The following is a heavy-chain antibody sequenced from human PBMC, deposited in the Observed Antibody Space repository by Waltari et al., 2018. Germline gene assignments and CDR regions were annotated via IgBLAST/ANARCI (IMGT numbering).Heavy chain of an antibody. CDR1: GYSISSGYY. J-gene: IGHJ5*02. CDR3: ARYRYDGGWFDP. CDR2: IYHSGST. V-gene: IGHV4-38-2*01. Sequence: QVQLQESGPGLVKPSETLSLTCAVSGYSISSGYYWGWLRQPPGKGLEWIGSIYHSGSTYYNPSLKSRVTISVDTSKNQFSLKLSSVTAADTAVYYCARYRYDGGWFDPWGQGTLVTVSS. D-gene: IGHD3-16*02.